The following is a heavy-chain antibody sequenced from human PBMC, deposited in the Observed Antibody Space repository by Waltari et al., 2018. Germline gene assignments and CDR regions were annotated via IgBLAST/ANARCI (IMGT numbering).Heavy chain of an antibody. CDR2: IDYTGTP. J-gene: IGHJ4*02. Sequence: QVQLQESGPGLVKPSETLYPTCTVPGSISSYYWSWIRQAPGKALEWIGYIDYTGTPNSNASLRRRVPLWLATAKNPCSLPLRSVTAADTAVYYCARGYYDSSGTSNPFDSWGQGTLVTVSS. D-gene: IGHD3-22*01. CDR1: GSISSYY. CDR3: ARGYYDSSGTSNPFDS. V-gene: IGHV4-59*01.